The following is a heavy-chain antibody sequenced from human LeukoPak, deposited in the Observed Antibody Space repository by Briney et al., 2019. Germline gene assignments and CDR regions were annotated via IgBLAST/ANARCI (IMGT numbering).Heavy chain of an antibody. CDR2: INPSGGST. CDR1: GYTFTSYY. J-gene: IGHJ4*02. Sequence: ASVKVSCKASGYTFTSYYIHWVRQAPGQGLEWMGIINPSGGSTSYAQKFQGRVTMTRGMSTSTVYMELSSLRSEDTAVYYCATQAFDYWGQGTLVTVSS. V-gene: IGHV1-46*01. CDR3: ATQAFDY.